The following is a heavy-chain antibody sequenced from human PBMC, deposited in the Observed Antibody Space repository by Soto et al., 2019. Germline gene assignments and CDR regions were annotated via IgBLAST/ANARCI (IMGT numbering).Heavy chain of an antibody. D-gene: IGHD3-3*01. CDR2: ISSSGSTI. CDR3: ARFVWSGWNKDGMDV. J-gene: IGHJ6*02. Sequence: QPGGSLRLSCAASGFTLSSYEMNWVRQAPGKGLEWVSYISSSGSTIYYADSVKGRFTISRDNAKNSLYLQMNSLRAEDTAVYYCARFVWSGWNKDGMDVWGQGTTVTVSS. CDR1: GFTLSSYE. V-gene: IGHV3-48*03.